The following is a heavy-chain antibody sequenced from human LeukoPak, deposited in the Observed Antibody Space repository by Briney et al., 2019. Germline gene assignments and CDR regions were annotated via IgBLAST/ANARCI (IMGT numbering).Heavy chain of an antibody. J-gene: IGHJ4*02. CDR1: GGSISSGGYY. V-gene: IGHV4-61*02. D-gene: IGHD3-10*01. CDR2: IYTSGNT. Sequence: SETLSLTCTVSGGSISSGGYYWSWIRQPAGKGLEWIGRIYTSGNTNYNPSLKSRVTISVDTSKNQFSLKLNSVTAADTAVYYCARVDYYGSGNYQYFDSWGQGTLVTVSS. CDR3: ARVDYYGSGNYQYFDS.